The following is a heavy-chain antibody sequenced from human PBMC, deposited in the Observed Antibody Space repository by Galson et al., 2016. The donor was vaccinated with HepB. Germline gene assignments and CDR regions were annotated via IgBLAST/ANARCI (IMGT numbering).Heavy chain of an antibody. V-gene: IGHV1-69*13. CDR3: ARDLVGAMGWGFYGMDV. D-gene: IGHD1-26*01. J-gene: IGHJ6*02. Sequence: SVKVSCKASGGTFSSYAISWVRQAPGQGLEWMGGIIIIPKFAPANYAQKFQGRVTITADESTSTTYMELSSLRSEDTAVFYCARDLVGAMGWGFYGMDVWGQGTTVTVSS. CDR1: GGTFSSYA. CDR2: IIIIPKFAPA.